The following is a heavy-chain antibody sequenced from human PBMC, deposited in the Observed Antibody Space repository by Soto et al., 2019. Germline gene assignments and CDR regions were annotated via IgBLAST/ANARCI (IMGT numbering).Heavy chain of an antibody. Sequence: QVQLVESGGGVVQPGRSLRLSCAASGFSFSSCAMHWVRQAPGKGLEWVAVVSHDGSNKYYADSVKGRVTISRDNSINTVYLQMNSLRAEDTAVYYCARVSIAVAGFAYYFDYWGQGTLVTVSS. CDR2: VSHDGSNK. V-gene: IGHV3-30-3*01. CDR1: GFSFSSCA. J-gene: IGHJ4*02. D-gene: IGHD6-19*01. CDR3: ARVSIAVAGFAYYFDY.